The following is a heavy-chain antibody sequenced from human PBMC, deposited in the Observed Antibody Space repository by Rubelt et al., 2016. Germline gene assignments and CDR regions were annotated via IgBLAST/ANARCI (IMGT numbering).Heavy chain of an antibody. J-gene: IGHJ4*02. V-gene: IGHV1-69*04. CDR2: IIPILGIA. D-gene: IGHD2-2*01. CDR1: GGTFSSYA. CDR3: ARDDCSSTSCSPQG. Sequence: QVQLVQSGAEVKKPGSSVKVSCKASGGTFSSYAISWVRQAPGQGLEWMGRIIPILGIANYSQKFQGRVTITADKSTSTAYMELSSLRSEDTAVYYCARDDCSSTSCSPQGWGQGTLVTVSS.